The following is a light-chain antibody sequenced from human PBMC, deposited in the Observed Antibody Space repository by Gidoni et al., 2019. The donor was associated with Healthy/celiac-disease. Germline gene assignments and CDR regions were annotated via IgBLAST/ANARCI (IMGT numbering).Light chain of an antibody. V-gene: IGLV3-19*01. CDR1: SLRSYY. Sequence: SSELTQDPAVSVALGQTVRITCHGDSLRSYYASWYQQDPGQAPVLVIYGKNNRTSGIPDRFSGASSGNTASLTITRAQAEDEADYYCNARDSSGNQVVFGGGTELTVL. CDR2: GKN. CDR3: NARDSSGNQVV. J-gene: IGLJ2*01.